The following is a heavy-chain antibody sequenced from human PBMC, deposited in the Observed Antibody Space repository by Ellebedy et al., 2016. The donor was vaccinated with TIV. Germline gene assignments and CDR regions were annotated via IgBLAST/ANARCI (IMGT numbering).Heavy chain of an antibody. J-gene: IGHJ6*02. D-gene: IGHD2-15*01. CDR3: ARGVGAATAYYYGMDV. CDR2: IIPIFGTA. V-gene: IGHV1-69*06. Sequence: SVKVSCXASGGTFSSYAISWVRQAPGQGLEWMGGIIPIFGTANYAQKFQGRVTITADKSTSTAYMELSSLRSENTAAYYCARGVGAATAYYYGMDVWGQGTTVTVSS. CDR1: GGTFSSYA.